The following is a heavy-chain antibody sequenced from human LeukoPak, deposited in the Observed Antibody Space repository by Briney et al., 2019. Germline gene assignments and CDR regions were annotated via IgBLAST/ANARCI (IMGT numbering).Heavy chain of an antibody. Sequence: SETLSLTCTVSGGSISSYYWSWIRQPPRKGLEWIGYIYYSGSTNYNPSLKSRVTISVDTSKNQFSLKLSSVAAADTAVYYCARYSHCGGDCYSYYFDYWGQGTLVTVSS. V-gene: IGHV4-59*08. D-gene: IGHD2-21*02. CDR1: GGSISSYY. CDR3: ARYSHCGGDCYSYYFDY. J-gene: IGHJ4*02. CDR2: IYYSGST.